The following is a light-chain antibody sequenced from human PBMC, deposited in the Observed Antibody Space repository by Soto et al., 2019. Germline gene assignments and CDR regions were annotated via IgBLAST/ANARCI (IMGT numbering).Light chain of an antibody. Sequence: DIQMTQSPSTLSASVGDRVTITCRASQSISSWLAWYQQKPGEAPRLLIYKASSLDSGVPTRFSGSGSGTEFPLTISRLQPDDFATYYWQQYNSYSYTFGQGTKLEIK. CDR1: QSISSW. CDR2: KAS. V-gene: IGKV1-5*03. J-gene: IGKJ2*01. CDR3: QQYNSYSYT.